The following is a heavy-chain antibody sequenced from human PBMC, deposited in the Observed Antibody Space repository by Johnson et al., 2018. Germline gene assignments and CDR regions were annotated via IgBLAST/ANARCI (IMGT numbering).Heavy chain of an antibody. CDR2: ISGSGFNT. CDR1: GFTFSSFP. Sequence: VQSGGSLRLSCAASGFTFSSFPMSWVRQAPGKGLEWVSAISGSGFNTYYADSVKGRFTISRDNSKNTLYLQMNSLRAEDTAIYYCAKIEVLISSLVYFQHWVQGTLVTVSS. CDR3: AKIEVLISSLVYFQH. D-gene: IGHD3-22*01. J-gene: IGHJ1*01. V-gene: IGHV3-23*01.